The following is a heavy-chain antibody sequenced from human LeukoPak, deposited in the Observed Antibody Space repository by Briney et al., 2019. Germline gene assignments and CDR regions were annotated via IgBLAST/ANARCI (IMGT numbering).Heavy chain of an antibody. CDR1: VYTFIGYD. Sequence: ASVKVSWKTSVYTFIGYDNNWVRQATGQGLEWMGWMNPNSGNTGYAQKFQGRVTMTRNTSINTAYMELSSLRSEDTAVYYCAKGTYMDVWGKGTTVTVSS. CDR3: AKGTYMDV. J-gene: IGHJ6*03. CDR2: MNPNSGNT. V-gene: IGHV1-8*01.